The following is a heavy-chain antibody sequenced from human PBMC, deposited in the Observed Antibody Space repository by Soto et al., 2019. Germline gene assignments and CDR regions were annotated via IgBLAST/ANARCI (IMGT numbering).Heavy chain of an antibody. Sequence: PGGSLRLSCAASGFTFSSYEMNWVRQAPGKGLDWISYISSSGSTIYYADSVRGRFTISRDNAKNSLYLQMNSLRAEDTAVYYCARDSRYYDSSDYFDHWGQGTLVTVS. V-gene: IGHV3-48*03. J-gene: IGHJ4*02. CDR3: ARDSRYYDSSDYFDH. CDR1: GFTFSSYE. D-gene: IGHD3-22*01. CDR2: ISSSGSTI.